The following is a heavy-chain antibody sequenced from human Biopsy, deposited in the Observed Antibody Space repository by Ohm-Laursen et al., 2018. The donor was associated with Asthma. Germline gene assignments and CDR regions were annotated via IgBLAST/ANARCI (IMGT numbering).Heavy chain of an antibody. J-gene: IGHJ3*02. V-gene: IGHV1-3*01. CDR3: ARTYYDFLTGQVNDAFDM. CDR2: INAGDGNT. CDR1: GYTFIHFA. Sequence: ASVKVSCKASGYTFIHFAIHWVRQASGQRLEWMGWINAGDGNTKYSQKFQGRVTITRDTSASTAYMDLRSLRSEDTAMYYCARTYYDFLTGQVNDAFDMWGQGTMVTVSS. D-gene: IGHD3-9*01.